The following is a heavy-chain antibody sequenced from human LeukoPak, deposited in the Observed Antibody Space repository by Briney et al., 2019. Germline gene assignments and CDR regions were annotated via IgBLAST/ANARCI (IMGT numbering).Heavy chain of an antibody. D-gene: IGHD6-13*01. CDR2: ISSSSSYI. CDR3: AREEQQLSHFDY. Sequence: GGSLRLSCAASGFTFSSYSMNWVRQAPGKGLEWVSSISSSSSYIYYADSVKGRFTISRDNAKNSLYLQMNSLRAEDTAVYYCAREEQQLSHFDYWGQGTLVTASS. CDR1: GFTFSSYS. V-gene: IGHV3-21*01. J-gene: IGHJ4*02.